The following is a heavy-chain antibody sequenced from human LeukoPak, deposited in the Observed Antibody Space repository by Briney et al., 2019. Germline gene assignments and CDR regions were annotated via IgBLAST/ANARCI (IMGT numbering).Heavy chain of an antibody. J-gene: IGHJ4*02. D-gene: IGHD2-2*01. CDR2: INGDGSST. Sequence: GGSLRLSCAASGFTFSSYWMHWVRQAPGKGLVWVSRINGDGSSTSYADSVKGRFTISRANAKHTLYLQMNSLRAEDTAVYSCFTIPAGGGQGTLVTVSS. CDR3: FTIPAG. V-gene: IGHV3-74*01. CDR1: GFTFSSYW.